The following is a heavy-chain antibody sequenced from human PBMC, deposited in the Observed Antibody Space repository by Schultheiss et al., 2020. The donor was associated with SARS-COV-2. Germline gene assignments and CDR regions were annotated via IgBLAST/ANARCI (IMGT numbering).Heavy chain of an antibody. CDR1: GGSISSYY. D-gene: IGHD2-2*01. CDR2: INHSGST. Sequence: SQTLSLTCTVSGGSISSYYWSWIRQPPGKGLEWIGEINHSGSTNYNPSLKSRVTISVDTSKNQFSLKLSSVTAADTAVYYCAREGGSTSHPYYFDYWGQGTLVTVS. J-gene: IGHJ4*02. CDR3: AREGGSTSHPYYFDY. V-gene: IGHV4-59*01.